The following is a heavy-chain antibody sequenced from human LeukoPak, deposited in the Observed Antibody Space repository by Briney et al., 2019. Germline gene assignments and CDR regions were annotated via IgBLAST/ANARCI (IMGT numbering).Heavy chain of an antibody. CDR2: ISAYSGNT. J-gene: IGHJ4*02. V-gene: IGHV1-18*01. CDR1: GGTVSSYA. CDR3: GRAGSHDRQTIDF. Sequence: ASVKVSCKASGGTVSSYAISWVRQAPGQGLEWMGWISAYSGNTNYAQKVQGRVTMTTDTSTNTAYMELASLRPDDTAIYYCGRAGSHDRQTIDFWGQGTLVSVSS. D-gene: IGHD1-26*01.